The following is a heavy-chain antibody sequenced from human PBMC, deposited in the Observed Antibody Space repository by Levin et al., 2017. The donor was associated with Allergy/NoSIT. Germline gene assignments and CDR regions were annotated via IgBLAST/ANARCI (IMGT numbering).Heavy chain of an antibody. V-gene: IGHV1-2*02. Sequence: ASVKVSCKASGYTFTAYYMHWVRQAPGQGPEWMGWINPNTGDTNYAQKFQGRVTMTRDTSISTAYMELSWLRSDDTAVYYCTQGPPYGGRRYFEYWGQGALVTVSS. CDR1: GYTFTAYY. CDR2: INPNTGDT. CDR3: TQGPPYGGRRYFEY. D-gene: IGHD3-16*01. J-gene: IGHJ4*02.